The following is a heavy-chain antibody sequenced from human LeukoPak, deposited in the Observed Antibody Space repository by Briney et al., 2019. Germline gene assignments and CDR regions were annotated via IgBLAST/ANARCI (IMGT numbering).Heavy chain of an antibody. J-gene: IGHJ4*02. CDR2: ISGSGGST. CDR1: GLTFSSYA. CDR3: AKDRTIFGVVSSDY. D-gene: IGHD3-3*01. V-gene: IGHV3-23*01. Sequence: PGGSLRLSCAASGLTFSSYAMSWVHQAPGKGLEWVSAISGSGGSTYYADSVKGRFTISRDNSKNTLYLQMNSLRAEDTAVYYCAKDRTIFGVVSSDYWGQGTLVTVSS.